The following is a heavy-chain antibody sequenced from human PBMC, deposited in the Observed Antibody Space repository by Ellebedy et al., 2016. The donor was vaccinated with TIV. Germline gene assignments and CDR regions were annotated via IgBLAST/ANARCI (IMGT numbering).Heavy chain of an antibody. CDR2: ISAYNGNT. CDR1: GYTFTSYG. V-gene: IGHV1-18*01. D-gene: IGHD3-9*01. CDR3: ARGGYYDILTGDPFDY. J-gene: IGHJ4*02. Sequence: ASLKVSCXASGYTFTSYGISWVRHAPGQGLEWMGWISAYNGNTNYAQKLQGRVTMTTDTSTSTAYMELRSLRSDDTAVYYCARGGYYDILTGDPFDYWGQGTLVTVSS.